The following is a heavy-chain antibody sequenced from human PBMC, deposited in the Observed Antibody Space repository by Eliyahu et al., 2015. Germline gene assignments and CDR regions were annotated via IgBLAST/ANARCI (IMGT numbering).Heavy chain of an antibody. V-gene: IGHV1-69*01. CDR1: GGTFSSYN. Sequence: EEKKTGSTVKVSCKASGGTFSSYNVSWVRQAPGQGLEWMGGIVPMFGTPNYAQKFQGRVTITADESTNTAYMELSSLRSEDAAVYFCAREAYIGNMNRYFQHWGQGTLVTVSS. D-gene: IGHD4-23*01. J-gene: IGHJ1*01. CDR2: IVPMFGTP. CDR3: AREAYIGNMNRYFQH.